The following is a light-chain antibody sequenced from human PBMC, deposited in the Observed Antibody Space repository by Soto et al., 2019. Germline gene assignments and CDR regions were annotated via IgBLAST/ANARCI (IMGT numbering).Light chain of an antibody. J-gene: IGKJ1*01. Sequence: DIQMTQSPSTLSASVGDTVTITCRASQSISTSLAWYQQKPGKAPNLLISGASTLEEGVPSRVRGSGSGTEFPLTITRLQTDDFATYYCQQYITYSTFGQGTRVEIE. CDR2: GAS. CDR3: QQYITYST. V-gene: IGKV1-5*01. CDR1: QSISTS.